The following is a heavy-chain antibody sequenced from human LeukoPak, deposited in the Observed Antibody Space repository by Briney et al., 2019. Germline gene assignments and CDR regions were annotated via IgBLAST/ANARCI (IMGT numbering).Heavy chain of an antibody. D-gene: IGHD5-18*01. J-gene: IGHJ4*02. Sequence: TSETLSLTCTVSGGSISSYYWSWIRQPPGKGLEWIGYIYYSGITNYNPSLKSRVTISVDTSKNQFSLKLSSVTAADTAVYYCARRHPLEAMAHFDYWGQGTLVTVSS. CDR1: GGSISSYY. CDR3: ARRHPLEAMAHFDY. V-gene: IGHV4-59*08. CDR2: IYYSGIT.